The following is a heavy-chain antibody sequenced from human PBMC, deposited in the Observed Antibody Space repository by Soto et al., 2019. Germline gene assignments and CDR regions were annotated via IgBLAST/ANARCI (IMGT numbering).Heavy chain of an antibody. V-gene: IGHV4-39*01. D-gene: IGHD2-15*01. J-gene: IGHJ6*02. CDR1: GYSVSSSDYY. Sequence: PSETLSLTCSVSGYSVSSSDYYWAWIRQPPGKGLEWIGSMLYSGLTYYNPSLKSRVTLSADTSKNQFSVRLNSVTASDTAVYYCAPLSVSLSGPYGIHVWGQGTTVTVSS. CDR2: MLYSGLT. CDR3: APLSVSLSGPYGIHV.